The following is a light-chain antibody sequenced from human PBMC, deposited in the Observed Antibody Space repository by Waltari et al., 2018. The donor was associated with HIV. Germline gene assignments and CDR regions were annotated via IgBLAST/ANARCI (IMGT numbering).Light chain of an antibody. CDR1: QTIDTD. Sequence: DVQLTQSPLSVSSSVGDRVSLTCRASQTIDTDVGWYQQKPGKAPKRLIDGSSNLHKGVPARFSGSGSGTEFSLTISSLQAEDIATYYCHQHNGVPHTFGGGTKVAI. V-gene: IGKV1-17*01. J-gene: IGKJ4*01. CDR2: GSS. CDR3: HQHNGVPHT.